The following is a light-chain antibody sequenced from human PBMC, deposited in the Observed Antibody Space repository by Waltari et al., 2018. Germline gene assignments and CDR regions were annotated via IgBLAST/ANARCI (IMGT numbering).Light chain of an antibody. CDR1: QSVSSC. V-gene: IGKV1-39*01. CDR2: TAI. J-gene: IGKJ1*01. Sequence: DIQMTQSPSSLSASVADKVTITCRASQSVSSCLNWSQLKPGQAPKHLIYTAITLHSEVPSRFNGSGSGTDFTLTISSLQSEDVATYFCQQSSRTPWTFGQGTKVEIK. CDR3: QQSSRTPWT.